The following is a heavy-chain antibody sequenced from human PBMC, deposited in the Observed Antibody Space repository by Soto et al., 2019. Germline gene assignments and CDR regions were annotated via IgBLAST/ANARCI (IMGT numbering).Heavy chain of an antibody. CDR1: GFSFSSYA. CDR3: ARDPIVVVVAVGMDV. V-gene: IGHV3-30-3*01. J-gene: IGHJ6*02. D-gene: IGHD2-15*01. Sequence: GGSLRLSCAASGFSFSSYAMHWVRQAPGKGLEWVAVISYDGSNKYYADSVKGRFTISRDNSKNTLYLQMNSLRAEDTAVYYCARDPIVVVVAVGMDVWGQGTTVTVSS. CDR2: ISYDGSNK.